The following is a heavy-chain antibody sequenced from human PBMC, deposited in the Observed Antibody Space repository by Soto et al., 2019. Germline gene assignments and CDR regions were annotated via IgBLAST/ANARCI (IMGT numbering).Heavy chain of an antibody. Sequence: QVQLVESGGGVVQPGRSLRLSCAASGFTFSDYGIHWVRQAPGKGLEWVAVISYDGDRKYYADSVKGRFTISRDNSKNTLSLQINSLRVEDTAVYYCAKGRYEFWSGQENWGQGTLVTVSS. D-gene: IGHD3-3*01. J-gene: IGHJ4*02. V-gene: IGHV3-30*18. CDR3: AKGRYEFWSGQEN. CDR2: ISYDGDRK. CDR1: GFTFSDYG.